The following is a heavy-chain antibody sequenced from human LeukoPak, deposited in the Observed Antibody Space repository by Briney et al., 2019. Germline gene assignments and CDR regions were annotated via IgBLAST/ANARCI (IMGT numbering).Heavy chain of an antibody. CDR3: AKGPRVIDYFDY. D-gene: IGHD3-16*02. J-gene: IGHJ4*02. CDR1: GFTFNDYY. Sequence: PGGSLRLSCAASGFTFNDYYMSWIRQAPGKGLEWVSAISGSGGSTYYADSVKGRFTISRDNSKNTLYLQMNSLRAEDTAVYYCAKGPRVIDYFDYWGQGTLVTVSS. CDR2: ISGSGGST. V-gene: IGHV3-23*01.